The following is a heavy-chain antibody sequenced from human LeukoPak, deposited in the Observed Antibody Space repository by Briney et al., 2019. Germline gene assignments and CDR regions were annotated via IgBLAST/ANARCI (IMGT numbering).Heavy chain of an antibody. J-gene: IGHJ2*01. CDR2: ISYDGSNK. CDR1: GFTFSSYA. CDR3: AKDSYPVTLWYFDL. D-gene: IGHD4-17*01. Sequence: GGSLRLSCAASGFTFSSYAMHWVHQAPGKGLEWVAVISYDGSNKYYADSVKGRFTISRDNSKNTLYLQLNSLRAEDTAVYYCAKDSYPVTLWYFDLWGRGTLVTVSS. V-gene: IGHV3-30*04.